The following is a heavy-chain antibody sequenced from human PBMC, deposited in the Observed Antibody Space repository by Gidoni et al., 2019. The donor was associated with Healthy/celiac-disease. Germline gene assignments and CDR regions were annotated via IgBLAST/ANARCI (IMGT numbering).Heavy chain of an antibody. J-gene: IGHJ6*03. CDR3: ASGPVGISSGWESSYYYYYMDV. D-gene: IGHD6-19*01. V-gene: IGHV1-46*01. Sequence: QVQLVQSGAEVKKPGASVKVSCTASGYTFTSYYMHWVRQAPGQGLEWMGIINPSGGSTSYAQKFQGRVTMTRDTSTSTVYMELSSLRSEDTAVYYCASGPVGISSGWESSYYYYYMDVWGKGTTVTVSS. CDR1: GYTFTSYY. CDR2: INPSGGST.